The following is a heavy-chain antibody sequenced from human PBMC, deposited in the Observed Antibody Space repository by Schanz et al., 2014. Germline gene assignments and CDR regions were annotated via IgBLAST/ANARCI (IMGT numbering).Heavy chain of an antibody. Sequence: QVQLVQSGAEVKKPGSSVKVSCKASGGTFSSSTLTWVRQAPGQGLEWMGRIIPILDKTNYAQKFQGRDTMTADKSTSTVYMEVSGLRSEDTAVYYCAKVDRTRYYAMDVWGQGTTXTVSS. D-gene: IGHD3-9*01. V-gene: IGHV1-69*08. CDR2: IIPILDKT. CDR3: AKVDRTRYYAMDV. CDR1: GGTFSSST. J-gene: IGHJ6*02.